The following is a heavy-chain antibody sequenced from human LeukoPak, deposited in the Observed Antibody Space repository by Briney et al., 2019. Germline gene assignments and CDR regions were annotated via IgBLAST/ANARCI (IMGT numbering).Heavy chain of an antibody. D-gene: IGHD1-26*01. V-gene: IGHV1-2*02. J-gene: IGHJ6*03. Sequence: ASVKVSCKASGYTFTSYDINWVRQATGQGLEWMGWINPNSGGTNYAQKFQGRVTMTRDTSISTAYMELSRLRSDDTAVYYCAREKVGARPEYYYYYYMDVWGKGTTVTISS. CDR3: AREKVGARPEYYYYYYMDV. CDR1: GYTFTSYD. CDR2: INPNSGGT.